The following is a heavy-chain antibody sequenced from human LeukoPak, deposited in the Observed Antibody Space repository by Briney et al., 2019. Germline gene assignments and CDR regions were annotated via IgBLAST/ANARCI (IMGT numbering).Heavy chain of an antibody. CDR3: ASIVGGNSYFDS. CDR1: GGSISSGSYY. Sequence: SETLSLTCTVSGGSISSGSYYWSWIRQPAGTGLEWIGRIYTSGSTNYNPSLKSRVTISVDTSKNQFSLKVGSVTAADTAVYYCASIVGGNSYFDSWGQGTLVTVSS. D-gene: IGHD4-23*01. J-gene: IGHJ4*02. V-gene: IGHV4-61*02. CDR2: IYTSGST.